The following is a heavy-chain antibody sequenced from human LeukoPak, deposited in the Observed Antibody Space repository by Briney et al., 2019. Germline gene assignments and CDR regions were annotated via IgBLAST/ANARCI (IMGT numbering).Heavy chain of an antibody. CDR2: IYYSGST. CDR3: ARSRGYFDY. J-gene: IGHJ4*02. Sequence: SETLSLTCTVSGGSISSYYWSWIRQPPGKRLEWIGYIYYSGSTNYNPSLKSRVTISVDVSKNQFSLRLSSVTAADTALYYCARSRGYFDYWGQGTLVTVSS. CDR1: GGSISSYY. V-gene: IGHV4-59*01. D-gene: IGHD6-13*01.